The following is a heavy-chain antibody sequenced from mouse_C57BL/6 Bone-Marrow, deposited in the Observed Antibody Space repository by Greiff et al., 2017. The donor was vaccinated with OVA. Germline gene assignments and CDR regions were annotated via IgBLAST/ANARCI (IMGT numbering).Heavy chain of an antibody. D-gene: IGHD1-1*01. J-gene: IGHJ2*01. CDR2: IDPENGDT. V-gene: IGHV14-4*01. Sequence: VHVKQSGAELVRPGASVKLSCTASGFNIKDDYMHWVKQRPEQGLEWIGWIDPENGDTEYASKFQGKATITADTSSNTAYLQLSSLTSEDTAVYYCTNTTTFDYWGQGTTLTVSS. CDR1: GFNIKDDY. CDR3: TNTTTFDY.